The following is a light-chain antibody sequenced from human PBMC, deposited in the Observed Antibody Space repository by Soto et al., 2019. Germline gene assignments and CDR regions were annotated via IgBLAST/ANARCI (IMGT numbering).Light chain of an antibody. Sequence: QSVLTQPPSASGTPGQRVTISCSGSSSNIGSNTVNWYQQLPGTAPKLLTYGNNHRPSGVPDRFSGSKSGTSASLAISGLQSEDEADYHCAAWDDSLNGLVVFGGGTKVTVL. J-gene: IGLJ2*01. V-gene: IGLV1-44*01. CDR2: GNN. CDR1: SSNIGSNT. CDR3: AAWDDSLNGLVV.